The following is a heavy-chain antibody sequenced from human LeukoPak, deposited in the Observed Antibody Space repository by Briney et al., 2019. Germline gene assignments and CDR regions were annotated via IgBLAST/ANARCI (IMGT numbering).Heavy chain of an antibody. CDR2: IYTSGST. CDR1: GGSISSYY. Sequence: SETLSLTCTVSGGSISSYYWSWIRQPAGKGLEWIGRIYTSGSTNYNPSLKSRVTMSVDTSKNQFSLKLSSVTAADTAVYYCARDTTVADTYGGLTFDPWGQGTLVTVSS. D-gene: IGHD6-19*01. J-gene: IGHJ5*02. CDR3: ARDTTVADTYGGLTFDP. V-gene: IGHV4-4*07.